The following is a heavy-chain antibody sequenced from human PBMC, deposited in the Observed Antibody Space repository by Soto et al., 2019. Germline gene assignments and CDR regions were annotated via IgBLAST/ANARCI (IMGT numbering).Heavy chain of an antibody. V-gene: IGHV1-18*01. Sequence: GASVKVSCKASGYTFTSYGISWVRQAPGQGLEWMGWISAYNGNTNYAQKLQGRVTMTTDTSTSTAYMELRSLTSDDTAVYYCAGAGVVGGVSAYLVYWFDAWGQGTLVTVSS. CDR2: ISAYNGNT. CDR1: GYTFTSYG. J-gene: IGHJ5*01. D-gene: IGHD3-10*01. CDR3: AGAGVVGGVSAYLVYWFDA.